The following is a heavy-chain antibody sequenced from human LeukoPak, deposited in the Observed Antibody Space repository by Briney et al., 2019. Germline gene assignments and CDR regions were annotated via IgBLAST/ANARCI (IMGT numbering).Heavy chain of an antibody. J-gene: IGHJ4*02. CDR1: GYTFTNYG. V-gene: IGHV1-18*01. CDR2: ISAYNGHT. CDR3: ARSPHILTGENFDY. Sequence: ASVKVSCKASGYTFTNYGISWVRQAPGQGLEWMGWISAYNGHTKYAQKVQGRVTMTRDTSTSTAYMELSRLRSDDTAVFYCARSPHILTGENFDYWGQGTLVTVSS. D-gene: IGHD3-9*01.